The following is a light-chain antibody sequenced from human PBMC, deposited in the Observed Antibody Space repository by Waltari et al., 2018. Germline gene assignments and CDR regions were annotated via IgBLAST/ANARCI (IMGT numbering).Light chain of an antibody. Sequence: QSALTQPASVSGSPGPSITISCTGTSRAVGNHKPVSWYQQHPGKAPKLMIYAVSKRPSGVSDRFSGSKSGDMASLTISGLQPEDEAEYFCSSYAGSSKGVFGGGTKVTVL. V-gene: IGLV2-23*02. CDR2: AVS. CDR3: SSYAGSSKGV. J-gene: IGLJ2*01. CDR1: SRAVGNHKP.